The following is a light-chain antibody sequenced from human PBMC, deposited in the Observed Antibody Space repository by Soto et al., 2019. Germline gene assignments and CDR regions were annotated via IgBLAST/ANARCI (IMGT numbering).Light chain of an antibody. V-gene: IGKV3-20*01. CDR2: GAS. CDR3: QQYGNS. Sequence: EIVLTQSPGTLSLSPGERATLSCRASQSVSSSYLAWYQQKPGQAPRLLIYGASSRATGIPDRFSGSGSGTDFTLTISRLEPEDVAVYYWQQYGNSFGGGTKVDIK. CDR1: QSVSSSY. J-gene: IGKJ4*01.